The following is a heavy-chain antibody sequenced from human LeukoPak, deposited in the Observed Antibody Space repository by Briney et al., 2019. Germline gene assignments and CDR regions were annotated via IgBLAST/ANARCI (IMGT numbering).Heavy chain of an antibody. CDR1: GGSVSSGNHY. D-gene: IGHD4-17*01. CDR2: NSHSGSA. CDR3: ARRVSGDYGHWFDP. V-gene: IGHV4-61*01. Sequence: SETLSLTCTVSGGSVSSGNHYWTWIRQPPGKGLEWIGYNSHSGSANYNPSLKSRVTILLDTSKNQFSLKLSSVTAADTAIYSCARRVSGDYGHWFDPWGQGTLVTVSS. J-gene: IGHJ5*02.